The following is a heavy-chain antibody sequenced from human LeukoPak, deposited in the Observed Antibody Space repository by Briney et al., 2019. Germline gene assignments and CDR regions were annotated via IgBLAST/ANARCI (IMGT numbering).Heavy chain of an antibody. CDR1: GFTFSSYW. D-gene: IGHD2-2*02. J-gene: IGHJ6*03. CDR2: IKQDGSEK. CDR3: AKDMVRYCSSTSCYSPMDV. Sequence: GGSLRLSCAASGFTFSSYWTSWVRQAPGKGLEWVANIKQDGSEKYYVDSVKGRFTISRDNAKNSLYLQMNSLRAEDTALYYCAKDMVRYCSSTSCYSPMDVWGKGTTVTVSS. V-gene: IGHV3-7*03.